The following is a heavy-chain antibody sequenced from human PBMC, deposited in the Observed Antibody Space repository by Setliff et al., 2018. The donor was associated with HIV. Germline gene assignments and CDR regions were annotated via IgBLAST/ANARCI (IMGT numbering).Heavy chain of an antibody. CDR1: GGSFSGYY. CDR3: ARHKTKYDLYAFDV. D-gene: IGHD3-3*01. CDR2: ISHSGST. Sequence: PSETLSLTCAVYGGSFSGYYWSWIRQPPGKGLEWIGEISHSGSTNDNPYLKSRVAITVDTSRSQFPLTLRSVTAADTAVYYCARHKTKYDLYAFDVWGQGTMVTVSS. J-gene: IGHJ3*01. V-gene: IGHV4-34*01.